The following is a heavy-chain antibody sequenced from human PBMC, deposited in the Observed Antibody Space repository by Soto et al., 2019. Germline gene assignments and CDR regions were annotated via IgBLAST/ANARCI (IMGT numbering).Heavy chain of an antibody. D-gene: IGHD1-26*01. CDR2: ISAYNGNT. J-gene: IGHJ4*02. CDR1: GYTFTSYG. Sequence: GASVKVSCKASGYTFTSYGISWVRQAPGQGLEWMGWISAYNGNTNYAQKLQGRVTMTTDTSTSTAYMELRSLTSDDTAVYYCARDWKEKVGTTFYYWGQGTLVTVSS. CDR3: ARDWKEKVGTTFYY. V-gene: IGHV1-18*01.